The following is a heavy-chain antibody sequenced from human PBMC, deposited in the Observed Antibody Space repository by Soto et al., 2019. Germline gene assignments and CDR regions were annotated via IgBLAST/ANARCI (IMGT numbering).Heavy chain of an antibody. CDR3: ARESYVDSYDSSGYSIVDY. J-gene: IGHJ4*02. V-gene: IGHV4-30-2*01. Sequence: SETLSLTCAVSGGSISSGGYSWSWIRQPPGKGLEWIGYIYHSGSTYYNPSLKSRVTISVDRSKNQFSLKLSSVTAADTAVYYCARESYVDSYDSSGYSIVDYWGKGTLVTVP. CDR2: IYHSGST. CDR1: GGSISSGGYS. D-gene: IGHD3-22*01.